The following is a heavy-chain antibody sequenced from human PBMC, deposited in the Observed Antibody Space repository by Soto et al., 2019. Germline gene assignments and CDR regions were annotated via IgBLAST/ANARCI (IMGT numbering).Heavy chain of an antibody. V-gene: IGHV1-69*13. D-gene: IGHD2-2*02. CDR3: ARGPLGYCSSTSCYRVSGYFDY. Sequence: SVKVSCKASGGTFSSYAISWVRQAPGQGLEWMGGIIPIFGTANYAQKFQGRVTITADESTSTAYMELSSLRSEDTAVYYCARGPLGYCSSTSCYRVSGYFDYWRQGTLVTAPQ. J-gene: IGHJ4*02. CDR2: IIPIFGTA. CDR1: GGTFSSYA.